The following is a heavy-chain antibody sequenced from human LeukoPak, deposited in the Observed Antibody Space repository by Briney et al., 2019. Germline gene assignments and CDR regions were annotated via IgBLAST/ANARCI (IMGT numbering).Heavy chain of an antibody. CDR1: GGSISSYY. Sequence: PSETLSLTCTVSGGSISSYYWSWIRQPPGKGLEWIGYIYYSGSTNYNPSLKSRVTISVDTSKNQFSLKLSFVTAADTAVYYCARGNDFWSGYSWFDPWGQGTLVTVSS. V-gene: IGHV4-59*01. CDR3: ARGNDFWSGYSWFDP. D-gene: IGHD3-3*01. CDR2: IYYSGST. J-gene: IGHJ5*02.